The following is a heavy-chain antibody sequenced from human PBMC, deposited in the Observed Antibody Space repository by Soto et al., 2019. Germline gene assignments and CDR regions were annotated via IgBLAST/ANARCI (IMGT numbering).Heavy chain of an antibody. V-gene: IGHV1-69*05. Sequence: SVKVSCKASGGTFTSYAISWVRQAPGQGLEWMGGIIAIFGTANYAQKLQGRVTMTRDTSTSTVYMELRSLRSDDTAVYYCARDIVVVITTPYYYYGMDVWGQGTTVTVSS. CDR3: ARDIVVVITTPYYYYGMDV. CDR1: GGTFTSYA. CDR2: IIAIFGTA. J-gene: IGHJ6*02. D-gene: IGHD3-22*01.